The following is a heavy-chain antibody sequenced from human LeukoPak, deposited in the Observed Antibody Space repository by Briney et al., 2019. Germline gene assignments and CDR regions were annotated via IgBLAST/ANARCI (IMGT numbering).Heavy chain of an antibody. V-gene: IGHV1-24*01. J-gene: IGHJ6*02. CDR3: ATRGYSYGYEYYYYGMDV. CDR1: GYTLTELS. CDR2: FDPEDGET. Sequence: ASVKVSCKVSGYTLTELSMHWVRQAPGKGLERMGGFDPEDGETIYAQKFQGRVTMTEDTSTDTAYMELSSLRSEDTAVYYCATRGYSYGYEYYYYGMDVWGQGTTVTVSS. D-gene: IGHD5-18*01.